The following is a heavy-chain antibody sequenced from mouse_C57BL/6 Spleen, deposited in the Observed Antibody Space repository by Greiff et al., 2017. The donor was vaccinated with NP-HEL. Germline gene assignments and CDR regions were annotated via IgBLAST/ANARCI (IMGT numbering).Heavy chain of an antibody. V-gene: IGHV5-6*01. D-gene: IGHD2-3*01. CDR3: ARHGDLVYANFDY. CDR2: ISSGGSYT. J-gene: IGHJ2*01. CDR1: GFTFSSYG. Sequence: VQLKESGGDLVKPGGSLKLSCAASGFTFSSYGMSWVRQTPDKRLEWVATISSGGSYTYYPDSVKGRFTISRDNAKNTLYLQMSSLKSEDTAMYYCARHGDLVYANFDYWGQGTTLTVSS.